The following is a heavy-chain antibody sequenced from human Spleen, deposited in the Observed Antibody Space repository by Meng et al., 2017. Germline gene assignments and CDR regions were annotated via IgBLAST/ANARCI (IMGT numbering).Heavy chain of an antibody. J-gene: IGHJ4*02. Sequence: VAVQESGPGLVKPSETLSLTCTVSGGSISSYYWSWIRQPPGKGLEWIGYIYYSGSTNYNPSLKSRVTISVDTSKNQFSLKLSSVTAADTAVYYCARVVAGTGDYWGQGTLVTVSS. CDR1: GGSISSYY. D-gene: IGHD6-19*01. CDR3: ARVVAGTGDY. V-gene: IGHV4-59*01. CDR2: IYYSGST.